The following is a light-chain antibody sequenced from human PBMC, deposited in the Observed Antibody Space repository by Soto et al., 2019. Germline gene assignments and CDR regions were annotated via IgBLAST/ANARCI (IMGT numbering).Light chain of an antibody. CDR1: SSNIGSNS. J-gene: IGLJ2*01. CDR3: AAWDDSLNGVV. V-gene: IGLV1-44*01. CDR2: SSN. Sequence: QPVLTQPPSASGNPGQRVTISCSGSSSNIGSNSVNWYQQLPGTAPKLLMYSSNQRPSGVPDRFSGSKSGTSASLAISGLQSEDEADYYCAAWDDSLNGVVFGGGTKLTVL.